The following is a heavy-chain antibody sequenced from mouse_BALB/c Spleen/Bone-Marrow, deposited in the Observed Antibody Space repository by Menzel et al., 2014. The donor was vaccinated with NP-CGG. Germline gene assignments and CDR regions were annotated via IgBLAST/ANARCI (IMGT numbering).Heavy chain of an antibody. CDR1: GYTFTYYT. J-gene: IGHJ3*01. CDR2: INPNSDYT. V-gene: IGHV1-4*01. CDR3: AREVYGSWFAY. Sequence: VKLVESGAELARPGASVKMSCKASGYTFTYYTMYWVKQRPGQGLEWIGYINPNSDYTNYNQKFKDKATSTADKSSSTAYMQLSSLTSEDSAVYYCAREVYGSWFAYWGQGTLVTVSA. D-gene: IGHD2-2*01.